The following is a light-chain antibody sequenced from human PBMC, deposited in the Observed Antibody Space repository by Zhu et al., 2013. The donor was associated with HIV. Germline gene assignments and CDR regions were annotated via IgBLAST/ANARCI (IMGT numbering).Light chain of an antibody. V-gene: IGKV3-20*01. J-gene: IGKJ2*03. Sequence: EIVLTQSPGTLSLSPGERATLSCRASQSVSSIYLAWYQQKTGQAPWLLIYGASSRATGVPDRFSGSGSATDFTLTISRLAPEDFAVYFCQQYGSSLYSFGQGTKLEIK. CDR2: GAS. CDR1: QSVSSIY. CDR3: QQYGSSLYS.